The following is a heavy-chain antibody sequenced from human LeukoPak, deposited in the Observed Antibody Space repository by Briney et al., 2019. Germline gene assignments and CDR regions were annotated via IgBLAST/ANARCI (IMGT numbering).Heavy chain of an antibody. CDR3: ARDGDHDAFDI. Sequence: GGSLRLSCAASGFTFSSYSMNWVRQAPGKGLEWVSSISSSSSYIYYADSVRGRFTISRDNAKNSLYLQMNSLRAEDTAVNYCARDGDHDAFDIWGQGTMVTVSS. CDR2: ISSSSSYI. D-gene: IGHD2-21*01. CDR1: GFTFSSYS. V-gene: IGHV3-21*01. J-gene: IGHJ3*02.